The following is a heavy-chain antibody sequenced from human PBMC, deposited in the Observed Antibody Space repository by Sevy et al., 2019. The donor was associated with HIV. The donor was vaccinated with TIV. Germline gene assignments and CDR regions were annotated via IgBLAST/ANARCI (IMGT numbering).Heavy chain of an antibody. CDR1: GGSISSGGYS. CDR2: IYHSGST. V-gene: IGHV4-30-2*01. J-gene: IGHJ5*02. Sequence: SETLSLTCAVSGGSISSGGYSWSWIRQPPGKGLEWIGYIYHSGSTYYNQSLKSRVTISVDRSKNQFSLKLSSVTAADTAVYYCARVVRAAAGTLWWFDPWGQGTLVTVSS. D-gene: IGHD6-13*01. CDR3: ARVVRAAAGTLWWFDP.